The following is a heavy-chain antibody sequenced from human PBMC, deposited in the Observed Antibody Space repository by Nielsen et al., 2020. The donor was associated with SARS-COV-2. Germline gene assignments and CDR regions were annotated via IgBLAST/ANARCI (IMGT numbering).Heavy chain of an antibody. CDR1: GGSFSGYY. CDR3: AGGVGDSSGWYYFDY. V-gene: IGHV4-34*01. D-gene: IGHD6-19*01. J-gene: IGHJ4*02. CDR2: IYHSGST. Sequence: SETLSLTCAVYGGSFSGYYWSWIRQPPGKGLEWIGEIYHSGSTNYNPSLKSRVTISVDKSKNQFSLKLSSVTAADTAVYYCAGGVGDSSGWYYFDYWGQGTLVTVSS.